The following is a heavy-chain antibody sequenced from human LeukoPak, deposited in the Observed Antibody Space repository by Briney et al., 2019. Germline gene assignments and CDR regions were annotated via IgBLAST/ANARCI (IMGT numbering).Heavy chain of an antibody. D-gene: IGHD2-21*01. CDR3: ARGKGDYCDY. J-gene: IGHJ4*02. Sequence: SETLSLTCAVYGGSFGGNYWSWIRQPPGKGLEWIGEINHSGSTNYNPSLKSRVTISVDTSKNQFSLKLSSVTAADTAVYYCARGKGDYCDYWGQGTLVTVSS. CDR1: GGSFGGNY. CDR2: INHSGST. V-gene: IGHV4-34*01.